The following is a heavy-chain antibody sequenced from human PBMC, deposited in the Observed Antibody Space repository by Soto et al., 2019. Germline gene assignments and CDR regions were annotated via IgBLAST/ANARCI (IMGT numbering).Heavy chain of an antibody. J-gene: IGHJ3*01. CDR2: ISNDGITK. D-gene: IGHD2-15*01. CDR3: ARDYLGGSNVFYV. Sequence: QVHLEDSGGRVVQPGRSLRLSCVASGFTLKSYAMHWVRQAPGKGLQWVASISNDGITKNYAESMKGRFLISRDTSKNKVDLQMNSLRIEDTASYYCARDYLGGSNVFYVWGRGTVVTVS. CDR1: GFTLKSYA. V-gene: IGHV3-30*03.